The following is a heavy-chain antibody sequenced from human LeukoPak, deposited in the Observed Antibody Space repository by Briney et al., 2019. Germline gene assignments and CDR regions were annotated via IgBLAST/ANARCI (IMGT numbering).Heavy chain of an antibody. CDR1: GYSLTGYY. V-gene: IGHV1-2*02. Sequence: GASVKVSCTASGYSLTGYYLHWVRRAPGQGLEWMGWFNPNTGGTNYEQKFQDRVTMTRDTSISTAYMELSRLTSDDTAVYFCARDYYGSGSYFDYWGQGTPVTVSS. CDR3: ARDYYGSGSYFDY. J-gene: IGHJ4*02. D-gene: IGHD3-10*01. CDR2: FNPNTGGT.